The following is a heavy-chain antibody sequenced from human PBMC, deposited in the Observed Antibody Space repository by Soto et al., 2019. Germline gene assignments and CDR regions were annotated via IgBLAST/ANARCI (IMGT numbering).Heavy chain of an antibody. CDR1: GFTFSSYA. J-gene: IGHJ6*02. Sequence: GGSLRLSCAAAGFTFSSYAMHWLRQAPGKGLEWVAVISYDGSNKYYADSVKGRFTISRDNSKNTLYLQMNSLRAEDTAVYYCARGKSVAIYGMDAWGQGTTLTVSS. D-gene: IGHD2-21*01. CDR3: ARGKSVAIYGMDA. CDR2: ISYDGSNK. V-gene: IGHV3-30-3*01.